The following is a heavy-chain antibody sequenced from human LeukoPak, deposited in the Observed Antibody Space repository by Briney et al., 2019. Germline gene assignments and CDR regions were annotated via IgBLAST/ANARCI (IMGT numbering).Heavy chain of an antibody. CDR3: ARDAFMGY. CDR1: GFKVSSND. V-gene: IGHV3-53*01. J-gene: IGHJ4*02. CDR2: IYNGGGTT. D-gene: IGHD3-10*01. Sequence: GGSLRLSCAVSGFKVSSNDMNWVRQAPGKGLEWVSTIYNGGGTTYYADSVQGRFTISRDNSKNTLYLQMNSLRAEDTALYYCARDAFMGYWGQGTLVTVSS.